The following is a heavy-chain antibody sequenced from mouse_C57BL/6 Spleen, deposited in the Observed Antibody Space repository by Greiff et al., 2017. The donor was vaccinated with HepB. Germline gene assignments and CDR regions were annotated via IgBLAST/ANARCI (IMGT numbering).Heavy chain of an antibody. D-gene: IGHD4-1*01. J-gene: IGHJ2*01. V-gene: IGHV3-6*01. Sequence: EVQLVESGPGLVKPSQSLSLTCSVTGYSITSGYYWNWIRQFPGNKLEWMGYISYDGSNNYNPSLKNRISITRDTSKNQFFLKLNSVTTEDTATYYCARAYWDGGDYWGQGTTLTVSS. CDR2: ISYDGSN. CDR3: ARAYWDGGDY. CDR1: GYSITSGYY.